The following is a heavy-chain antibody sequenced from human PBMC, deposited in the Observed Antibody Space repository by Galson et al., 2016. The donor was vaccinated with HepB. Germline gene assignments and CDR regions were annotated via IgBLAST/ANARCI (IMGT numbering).Heavy chain of an antibody. Sequence: SVKVSCKASGGTFNSYAISWVRQAPGQGLEWMGGIIPIFGTSHYAQNFEGRVTITADESTTTAYMELSSLGSEDTALYYCASGRDYYDSSGYDEYYFDRWGQGTLVTVST. CDR2: IIPIFGTS. D-gene: IGHD3-22*01. CDR3: ASGRDYYDSSGYDEYYFDR. J-gene: IGHJ4*02. CDR1: GGTFNSYA. V-gene: IGHV1-69*13.